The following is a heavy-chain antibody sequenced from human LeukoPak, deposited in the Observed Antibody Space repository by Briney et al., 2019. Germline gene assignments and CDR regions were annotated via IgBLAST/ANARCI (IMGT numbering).Heavy chain of an antibody. V-gene: IGHV3-21*01. D-gene: IGHD1-26*01. CDR2: ISSSSSYI. J-gene: IGHJ4*02. CDR1: GFTFSSYS. Sequence: GGSLRLSCAASGFTFSSYSMNWVRQAPGKGLEWVSFISSSSSYIYYADSVKGRFTISRDNAKNSLHLQMNSLTAEDSAVYYCASRRGSNRPFDYWGQGTLVTVSS. CDR3: ASRRGSNRPFDY.